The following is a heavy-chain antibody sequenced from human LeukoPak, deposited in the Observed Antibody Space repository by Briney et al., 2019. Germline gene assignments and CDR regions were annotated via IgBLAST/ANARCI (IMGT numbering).Heavy chain of an antibody. CDR3: ARYGPGSYPNFDY. J-gene: IGHJ4*02. Sequence: GASVKVSCKASGYTFTSYPMNWVRQAPGQGPEWMGWINTNTGNPTFAQGFTGRFVFSLDTSVSTAYLQISSLKAEDTAVYYCARYGPGSYPNFDYWGQGTLVTVSS. D-gene: IGHD3-10*01. V-gene: IGHV7-4-1*02. CDR1: GYTFTSYP. CDR2: INTNTGNP.